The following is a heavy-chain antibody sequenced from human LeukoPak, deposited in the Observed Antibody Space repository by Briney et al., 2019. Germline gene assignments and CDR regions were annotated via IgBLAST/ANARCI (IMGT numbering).Heavy chain of an antibody. CDR1: GFPFQDSG. Sequence: GGSLRLSCAASGFPFQDSGLSWVRQAPGKGLEWISGINWNGDTTVYADSVKGRFTISRDNAKNSLYLQMNSLRADDTAFYYCARQTRGYVYYFDYWGQGPLVTVSS. D-gene: IGHD2-2*01. CDR3: ARQTRGYVYYFDY. V-gene: IGHV3-20*04. CDR2: INWNGDTT. J-gene: IGHJ4*02.